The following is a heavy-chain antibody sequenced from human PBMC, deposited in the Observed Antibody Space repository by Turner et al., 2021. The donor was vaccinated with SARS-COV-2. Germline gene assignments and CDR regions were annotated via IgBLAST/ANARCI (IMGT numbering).Heavy chain of an antibody. V-gene: IGHV4-4*02. D-gene: IGHD2-21*01. CDR1: GGPFSGANW. Sequence: QVHLQESGPGLVRPSGTLSLTCTVSGGPFSGANWWNWVRQAPGKGLEWIGEIHHYGGTTYNPSLKSRVSISLDDSKRQFSLILNSATAADTAVYYCARGGGYCLDYWGQGMLVTVSS. J-gene: IGHJ4*02. CDR3: ARGGGYCLDY. CDR2: IHHYGGT.